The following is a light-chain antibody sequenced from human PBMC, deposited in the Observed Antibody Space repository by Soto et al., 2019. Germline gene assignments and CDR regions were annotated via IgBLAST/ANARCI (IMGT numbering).Light chain of an antibody. CDR2: DTS. CDR1: TGAVTSGPY. Sequence: QTVVTQEPSLTVSPGGTVTLTCGSSTGAVTSGPYPYWFQQKPGQAPRTLIYDTSNKHSWTPARFSGSLLGDKAALTLSCAQPEDEDEYYYLVSYSRARVFGGGTKVTVL. CDR3: LVSYSRARV. V-gene: IGLV7-46*01. J-gene: IGLJ3*02.